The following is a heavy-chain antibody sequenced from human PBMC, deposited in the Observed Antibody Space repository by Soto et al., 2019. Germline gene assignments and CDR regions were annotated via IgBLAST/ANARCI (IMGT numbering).Heavy chain of an antibody. Sequence: GGSLRLSCAASGFTFDDYAMHWVRQAPGKGLEWVSGISWNSGSIGYADSVKGRFTISRDNAKNSLYLQMNSLRAEDTALDYCAKEYMAMSSEGFDYWGQGTLVTVSS. CDR3: AKEYMAMSSEGFDY. J-gene: IGHJ4*02. CDR2: ISWNSGSI. V-gene: IGHV3-9*01. CDR1: GFTFDDYA. D-gene: IGHD1-20*01.